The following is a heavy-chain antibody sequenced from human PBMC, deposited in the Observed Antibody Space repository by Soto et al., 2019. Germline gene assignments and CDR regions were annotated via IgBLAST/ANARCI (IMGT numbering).Heavy chain of an antibody. CDR2: IIPIFGTA. CDR3: ARSPSNPTEYYFDY. V-gene: IGHV1-69*13. Sequence: SVKVSCKASGYTFTSYGISWVRQAPGQGLEWMGGIIPIFGTANYAQKFQGRVTITADESTSTAYMELSSLRSEDTAVYYCARSPSNPTEYYFDYWGQGTLVTVSS. D-gene: IGHD4-4*01. CDR1: GYTFTSYG. J-gene: IGHJ4*02.